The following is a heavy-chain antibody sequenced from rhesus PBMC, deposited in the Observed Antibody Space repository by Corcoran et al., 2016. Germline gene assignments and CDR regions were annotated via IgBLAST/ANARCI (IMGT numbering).Heavy chain of an antibody. J-gene: IGHJ4*01. D-gene: IGHD3-3*01. CDR1: GGPISGYY. CDR2: IGGKPAST. Sequence: QVKLQQWGEGLVKPSETLSLTCVVYGGPISGYYWRSIRPPPGTGLEWIGNIGGKPASTNYNPSLNNRVTISKDPSKNQFSLKRGSVTAADTAVYYCARSIWTGYYKYYFDYWGQGVLVTVSS. CDR3: ARSIWTGYYKYYFDY. V-gene: IGHV4-73*01.